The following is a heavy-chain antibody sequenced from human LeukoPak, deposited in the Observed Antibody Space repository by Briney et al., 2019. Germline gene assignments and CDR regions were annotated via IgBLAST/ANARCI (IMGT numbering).Heavy chain of an antibody. CDR1: GFTFSSYE. CDR3: ARAQRGYGGYDSFREDY. V-gene: IGHV3-48*03. CDR2: ISSSGSTI. Sequence: GGSLRLSCAASGFTFSSYEMNWVRQAPGKGLEWVSYISSSGSTIYYADSVKGRFTISRDNAKNSLYLQMNSLRAEDTAVYYCARAQRGYGGYDSFREDYWGQGTLVTVSS. D-gene: IGHD5-12*01. J-gene: IGHJ4*02.